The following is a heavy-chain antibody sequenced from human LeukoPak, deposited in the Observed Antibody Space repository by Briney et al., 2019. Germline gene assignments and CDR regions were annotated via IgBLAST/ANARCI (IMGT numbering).Heavy chain of an antibody. D-gene: IGHD6-19*01. J-gene: IGHJ4*02. V-gene: IGHV3-9*03. CDR1: GFTFDDYA. CDR3: AKGPVAGLRALGEFYFDY. CDR2: ISWNSGRI. Sequence: GGSLRPSCAASGFTFDDYAMHWVRQAPGKGLEWVSGISWNSGRIGYADSVKGRFTISRDNAKNSLYLQMNSLRAEDMALYYCAKGPVAGLRALGEFYFDYWGQGTLVTVSS.